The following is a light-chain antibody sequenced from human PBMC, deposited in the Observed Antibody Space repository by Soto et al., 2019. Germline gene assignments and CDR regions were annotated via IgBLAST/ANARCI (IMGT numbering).Light chain of an antibody. J-gene: IGKJ5*01. CDR3: QQRRSWPPTIT. CDR2: AAS. V-gene: IGKV1-9*01. CDR1: QGISNY. Sequence: DIQLTQSPSFLSASVGDRVTITCRASQGISNYLAWYQQKPGKAPKLLIFAASTLQSGVPSRFSGSGSGTDFTLTISSLEPEDFAVYYCQQRRSWPPTITFGQGTRLEIK.